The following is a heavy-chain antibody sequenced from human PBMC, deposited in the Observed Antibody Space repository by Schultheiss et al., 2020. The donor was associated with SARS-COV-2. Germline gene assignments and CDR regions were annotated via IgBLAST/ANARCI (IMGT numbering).Heavy chain of an antibody. CDR1: GFTFSSYA. Sequence: GGSLRLSCAASGFTFSSYAMHWVRQAPGKGLEWVAVISYDGSNKYYADSVKGRFTISRHNSKNTLYLQMNSLRAEDTAVYYCARSGSYKTYFDYWGQGTLVTVSS. J-gene: IGHJ4*02. CDR2: ISYDGSNK. V-gene: IGHV3-30-3*01. CDR3: ARSGSYKTYFDY. D-gene: IGHD1-26*01.